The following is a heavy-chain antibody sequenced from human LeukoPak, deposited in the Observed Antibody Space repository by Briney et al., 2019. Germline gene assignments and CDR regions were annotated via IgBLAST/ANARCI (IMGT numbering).Heavy chain of an antibody. CDR3: ARSDYVWGTHRRAFDI. J-gene: IGHJ3*02. CDR2: IYTSGST. CDR1: GGSFSGYY. Sequence: SETLSLTCAVYGGSFSGYYWSWIRQPAGKGLEWIGRIYTSGSTNYNPSLKSRVTMSVDTSKNQFSLKLSSVTAADTAVHYCARSDYVWGTHRRAFDIWGQGTMVTVSS. D-gene: IGHD3-16*01. V-gene: IGHV4-59*10.